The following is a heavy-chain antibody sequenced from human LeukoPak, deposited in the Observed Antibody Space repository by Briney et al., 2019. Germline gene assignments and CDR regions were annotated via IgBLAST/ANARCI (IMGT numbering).Heavy chain of an antibody. V-gene: IGHV4-61*02. J-gene: IGHJ4*02. CDR3: AKERVVVVAATQPAFFDY. CDR2: IYTSGST. CDR1: GGSISSGSYY. Sequence: SQTLSLTCTVSGGSISSGSYYWSWIRQPAGKGLEWIGRIYTSGSTNYNPSLKSRVTISVDTSKNQFSLKLSSVTAADTAVYYCAKERVVVVAATQPAFFDYWGQGTLVTVSS. D-gene: IGHD2-15*01.